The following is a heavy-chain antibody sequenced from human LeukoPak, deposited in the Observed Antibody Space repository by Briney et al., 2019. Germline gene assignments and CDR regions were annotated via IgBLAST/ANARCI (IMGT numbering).Heavy chain of an antibody. Sequence: SVKVSCKASGGTFSSYAISWVRQAPGQGLEWMGGIIPIFGTANHAQKFQGRVTITADESTSTAYMELSSLRSEDTAVYYCARLQQSAIAARAVDYWGQGTLVTVSS. CDR1: GGTFSSYA. V-gene: IGHV1-69*01. CDR3: ARLQQSAIAARAVDY. J-gene: IGHJ4*02. D-gene: IGHD6-6*01. CDR2: IIPIFGTA.